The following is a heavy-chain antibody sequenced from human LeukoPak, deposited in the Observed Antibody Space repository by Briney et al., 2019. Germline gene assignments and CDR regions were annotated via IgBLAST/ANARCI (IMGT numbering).Heavy chain of an antibody. CDR3: AKDSLITFGGVIREPSSTLGA. D-gene: IGHD3-16*02. J-gene: IGHJ5*02. Sequence: PGGSLRLSCAASGFTFSSYAMSWVRQAPGKGLEWVSGISGSGGSTYYADSVKGRFTISRDNSKNTLYLQMNSLRAEDTAVYYCAKDSLITFGGVIREPSSTLGAWGQGTLVTVPS. CDR1: GFTFSSYA. V-gene: IGHV3-23*01. CDR2: ISGSGGST.